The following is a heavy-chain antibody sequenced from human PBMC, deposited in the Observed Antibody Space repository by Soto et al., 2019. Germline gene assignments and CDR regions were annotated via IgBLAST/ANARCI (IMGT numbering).Heavy chain of an antibody. Sequence: QITLKESGPTLVKPTQTLTLTCTFSGFSLSTHGVGVGWIHQPAGKALEWLALIYWDDDKRYSASLNSRLTITKDTSKNQVVLTMTNVDPVDTATYYCAHAMLYCTGGSCSTWFDSWGPGTLVTVSS. J-gene: IGHJ5*01. V-gene: IGHV2-5*02. D-gene: IGHD2-15*01. CDR3: AHAMLYCTGGSCSTWFDS. CDR2: IYWDDDK. CDR1: GFSLSTHGVG.